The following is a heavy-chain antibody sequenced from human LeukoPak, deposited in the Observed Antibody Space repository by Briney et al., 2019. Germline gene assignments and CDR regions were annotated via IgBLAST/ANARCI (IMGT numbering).Heavy chain of an antibody. V-gene: IGHV4-59*01. J-gene: IGHJ5*02. Sequence: SETLSLTCAVYGGSFSGYYWSWIRQPPGKGLEWIGYIYYSGSTNYNPSLKSRVTISVDTSKNQFSLKLSSVTAADTAVYYCARDNLGYCSGGSCYSDWFDPWGQGTLVTVSS. CDR1: GGSFSGYY. CDR2: IYYSGST. CDR3: ARDNLGYCSGGSCYSDWFDP. D-gene: IGHD2-15*01.